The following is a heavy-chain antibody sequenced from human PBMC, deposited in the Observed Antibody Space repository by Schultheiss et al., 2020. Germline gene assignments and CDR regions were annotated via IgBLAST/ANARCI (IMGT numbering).Heavy chain of an antibody. V-gene: IGHV3-13*01. CDR1: GFTFSSYD. CDR3: AKAPFSSSSSYVFFDY. Sequence: GGSLRLSCAASGFTFSSYDMHWVRQATGKGLEWVSAIGTAGDTYYPGSVKGRFTISRENAKNSLYLQMNSLRAEDTALYYCAKAPFSSSSSYVFFDYWGQGTLVTVSS. CDR2: IGTAGDT. D-gene: IGHD6-6*01. J-gene: IGHJ4*02.